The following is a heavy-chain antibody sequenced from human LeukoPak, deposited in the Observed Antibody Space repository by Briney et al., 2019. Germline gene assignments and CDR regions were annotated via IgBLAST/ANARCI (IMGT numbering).Heavy chain of an antibody. CDR1: GFTFSNSA. J-gene: IGHJ6*03. Sequence: PGGSLRLSCAASGFTFSNSAMSWVRQAPGKGLEWVSRINSDGSSTSYADSVKGRFTISRDNAKNTLYLQMNSLRAEDTAVYYCARDRGGDWNDYYYMDVWGKGTTVTVSS. CDR3: ARDRGGDWNDYYYMDV. V-gene: IGHV3-74*01. CDR2: INSDGSST. D-gene: IGHD1-1*01.